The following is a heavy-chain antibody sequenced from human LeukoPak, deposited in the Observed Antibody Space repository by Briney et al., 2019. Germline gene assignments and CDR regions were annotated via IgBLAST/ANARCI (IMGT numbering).Heavy chain of an antibody. V-gene: IGHV4-59*01. CDR3: ASYDSSGYYPFWY. CDR2: IYYSGST. D-gene: IGHD3-22*01. J-gene: IGHJ4*02. Sequence: SETLSLTCTVSGGSISSYYWSWIRQPPGKGLEWIGYIYYSGSTNYNPSLKSRVTISVDTSKNQFSLKLSSVTAADTAVYYCASYDSSGYYPFWYWGLGTLVTVSS. CDR1: GGSISSYY.